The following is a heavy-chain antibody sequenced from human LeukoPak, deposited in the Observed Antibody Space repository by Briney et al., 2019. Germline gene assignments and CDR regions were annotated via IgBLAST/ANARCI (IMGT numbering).Heavy chain of an antibody. Sequence: GGSLRLSCAASGFTFSSYGMSWVRQAPGKGLEWISAISGSGGSTYYADSVKGRFTISRDNSKNTLFLQMNSLTAEDTAIYSCARPRLEYCSGGSCFDAFDIWGQGTMVTVSS. D-gene: IGHD2-15*01. CDR1: GFTFSSYG. V-gene: IGHV3-23*01. CDR3: ARPRLEYCSGGSCFDAFDI. CDR2: ISGSGGST. J-gene: IGHJ3*02.